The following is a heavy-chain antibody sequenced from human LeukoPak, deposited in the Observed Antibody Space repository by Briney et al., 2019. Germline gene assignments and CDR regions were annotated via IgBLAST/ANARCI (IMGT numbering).Heavy chain of an antibody. CDR3: AREIASDY. V-gene: IGHV4-4*09. CDR2: IHTSGST. Sequence: SETLSLTCTVPDGSISNSFWNWVRQPPGKGLEWIAYIHTSGSTNYNPAFKSRVTLSVDTSKSQFSLRLNSVTASDTAVYYCAREIASDYWGQGTLVTVSS. CDR1: DGSISNSF. J-gene: IGHJ4*02. D-gene: IGHD3-3*02.